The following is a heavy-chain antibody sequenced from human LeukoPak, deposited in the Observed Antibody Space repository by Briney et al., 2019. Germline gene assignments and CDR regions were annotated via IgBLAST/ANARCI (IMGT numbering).Heavy chain of an antibody. J-gene: IGHJ3*02. Sequence: SVKVSCKASGYTFTSYGISWVRQAPGQGLEWMGGIIPMFGTPNYAQKFQGRVTITADESTNTAYMELSSLTYEDTAMYYCARDGDTAMVSFYDIWGQGTKVTVSS. V-gene: IGHV1-69*13. CDR1: GYTFTSYG. CDR2: IIPMFGTP. D-gene: IGHD5-18*01. CDR3: ARDGDTAMVSFYDI.